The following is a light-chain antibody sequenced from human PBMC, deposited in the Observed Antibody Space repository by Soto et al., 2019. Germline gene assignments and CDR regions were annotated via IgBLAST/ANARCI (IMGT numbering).Light chain of an antibody. J-gene: IGLJ2*01. Sequence: QSALTQPASVSGSPGQSITISCTGTSSDVGSYNLVSWYPQHPGKAPKLMIYGVSKRPSGVSNRFSGSKSGNTASLTISGLQAEDEADYYCCSYAGSSTLVFGGGTKLTVL. V-gene: IGLV2-23*02. CDR2: GVS. CDR3: CSYAGSSTLV. CDR1: SSDVGSYNL.